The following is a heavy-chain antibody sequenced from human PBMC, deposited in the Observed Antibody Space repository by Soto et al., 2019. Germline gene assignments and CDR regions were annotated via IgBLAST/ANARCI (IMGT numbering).Heavy chain of an antibody. CDR1: GGSISSGGYS. CDR3: ARVPSGYYYYFDY. V-gene: IGHV4-30-4*01. Sequence: SETLSLTCAVSGGSISSGGYSWSWIRQPPGKGLEWIGYIYYSGSTYYNPSLKSRVTISVDTSKNQFSLKLSSVTAADTAVYYCARVPSGYYYYFDYWGQGTLVTVSS. J-gene: IGHJ4*02. D-gene: IGHD3-22*01. CDR2: IYYSGST.